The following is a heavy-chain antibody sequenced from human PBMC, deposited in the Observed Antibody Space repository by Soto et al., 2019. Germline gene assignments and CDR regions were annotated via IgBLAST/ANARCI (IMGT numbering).Heavy chain of an antibody. CDR3: ARDEGVAPLYGMDV. D-gene: IGHD3-3*01. V-gene: IGHV1-69*12. Sequence: QVQLVQSGAEVKKPGSSVKVSCKASGGTFSSYAISWVRQAPGQGLEWMGGIIPIFGTANYAQKFQGRVTITADEXKSTASMELSSLRSEDTAVNYCARDEGVAPLYGMDVWGQGTTVTVSS. CDR1: GGTFSSYA. CDR2: IIPIFGTA. J-gene: IGHJ6*02.